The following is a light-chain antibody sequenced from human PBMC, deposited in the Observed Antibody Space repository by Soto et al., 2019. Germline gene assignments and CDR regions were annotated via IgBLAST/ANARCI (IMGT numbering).Light chain of an antibody. J-gene: IGKJ2*02. CDR1: QSISTY. V-gene: IGKV1-39*01. CDR2: AAS. CDR3: QQSYSPPRCT. Sequence: DIQMTQSPPSLSASVGDRVTITCRASQSISTYLNWYQQKPGKAPKLLIYAASSLQSGVPSRFSGSGSGTDFTLTISSLQPEDIATYYWQQSYSPPRCTFGQGTKLEIK.